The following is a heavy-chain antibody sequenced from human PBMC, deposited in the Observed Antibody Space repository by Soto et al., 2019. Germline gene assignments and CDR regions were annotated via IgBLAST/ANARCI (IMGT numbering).Heavy chain of an antibody. CDR3: ARSLRFLEWTPLDYYYGMDV. V-gene: IGHV3-33*01. Sequence: QVQLVESGGGVVQPGRSLRLSCAASGFTFSSYGMHWVRQAPGKGLEWVALIWYDGSNKYYADSVKGRFTISRDNSKNTLYLQMNSLRAEDTAVYYCARSLRFLEWTPLDYYYGMDVWGQGTTVTVSS. CDR2: IWYDGSNK. CDR1: GFTFSSYG. D-gene: IGHD3-3*01. J-gene: IGHJ6*02.